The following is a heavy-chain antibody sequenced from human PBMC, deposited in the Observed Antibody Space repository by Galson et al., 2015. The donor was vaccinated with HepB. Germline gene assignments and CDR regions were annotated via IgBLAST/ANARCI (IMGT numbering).Heavy chain of an antibody. Sequence: QSGAEVKRPGESLRISCRTSGYIFINFWIGWVRQMPGRGLEWVGIIYPGDSDTRYNPSFQGQVTISADKSISTAYLQWSSLKAPDTAIYYCVRRPMGTDSNCDNTDCLTGFDPWGQGTLVTVSS. CDR2: IYPGDSDT. CDR3: VRRPMGTDSNCDNTDCLTGFDP. J-gene: IGHJ5*02. V-gene: IGHV5-51*03. D-gene: IGHD2/OR15-2a*01. CDR1: GYIFINFW.